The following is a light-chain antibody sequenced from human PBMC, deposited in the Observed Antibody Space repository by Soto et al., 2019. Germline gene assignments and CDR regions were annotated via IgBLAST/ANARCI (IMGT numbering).Light chain of an antibody. CDR3: LQYKNWPPDT. Sequence: ELILTQSPSSLSVSPGERATLACRAIQRVNNNFAWYQHKRCQAPRLLIYGASPRDTGIPGRFRGSGSGTEFTLTIPSLQSEDFAVYFCLQYKNWPPDTFGQGTTLESK. J-gene: IGKJ2*01. CDR1: QRVNNN. CDR2: GAS. V-gene: IGKV3-15*01.